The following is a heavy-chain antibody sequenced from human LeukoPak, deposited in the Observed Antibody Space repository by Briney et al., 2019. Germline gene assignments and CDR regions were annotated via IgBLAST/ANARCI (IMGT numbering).Heavy chain of an antibody. CDR1: GGSFSGYY. D-gene: IGHD4-23*01. CDR3: ARLLRGGTFYWYFDL. CDR2: IYYSGST. V-gene: IGHV4-34*01. J-gene: IGHJ2*01. Sequence: SETLSLTCAVYGGSFSGYYWSWIRQHPGKGLEWIGYIYYSGSTYYNPSLKSRVTISVDTSKNQFSLKLSSVTAADTAVYYCARLLRGGTFYWYFDLWGRGTLVTVSS.